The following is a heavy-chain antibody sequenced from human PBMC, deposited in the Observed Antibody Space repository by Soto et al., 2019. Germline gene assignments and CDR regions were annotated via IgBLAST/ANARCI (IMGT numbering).Heavy chain of an antibody. Sequence: SETLSLTCTVSGGSISSSSYYWGWIRQPPGKGLEWIGSIYYSGSTYYNPSLKSRVTISVDTSKNQFSLKLSSVTAADTAVYYCARHTFDDYHVKWINWFDPWGQGTLVTVSS. V-gene: IGHV4-39*01. CDR1: GGSISSSSYY. CDR2: IYYSGST. CDR3: ARHTFDDYHVKWINWFDP. D-gene: IGHD4-17*01. J-gene: IGHJ5*02.